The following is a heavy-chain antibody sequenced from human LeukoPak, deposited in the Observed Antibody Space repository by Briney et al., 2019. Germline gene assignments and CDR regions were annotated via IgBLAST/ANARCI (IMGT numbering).Heavy chain of an antibody. CDR2: INPNSGGT. CDR3: AREDYYDSSGYYQHKEYFQH. CDR1: GYTFTVYY. D-gene: IGHD3-22*01. Sequence: GASVKLSCKASGYTFTVYYMHWVRQAPGQGLEWMGWINPNSGGTNYAQTFQGRVTMTRDTSISTAYMELSRLRSDDTAVYYCAREDYYDSSGYYQHKEYFQHWGQGTLVNVSS. V-gene: IGHV1-2*02. J-gene: IGHJ1*01.